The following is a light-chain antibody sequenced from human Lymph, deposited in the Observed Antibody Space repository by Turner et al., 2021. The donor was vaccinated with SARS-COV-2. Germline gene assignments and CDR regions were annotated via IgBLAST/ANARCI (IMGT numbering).Light chain of an antibody. CDR2: DAS. Sequence: AIQLTQSPSSLSASVGDRVTITCRASQAITSALAWSQQKPGKAPKLLIYDASSLERGVPSRFSGSGSGTDFTLTISSLQPEDFATYYCQQFNSYPLTFGGGTKVEIK. CDR3: QQFNSYPLT. V-gene: IGKV1-13*02. CDR1: QAITSA. J-gene: IGKJ4*01.